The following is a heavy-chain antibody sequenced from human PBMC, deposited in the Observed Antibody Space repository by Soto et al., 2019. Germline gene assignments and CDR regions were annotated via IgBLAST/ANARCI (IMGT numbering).Heavy chain of an antibody. Sequence: PGGSLRLSCAASGFTFSNYWMSWVRQAPGKGLEWVANIKQDGSEKYHVDSVKGRFTIARDNAKNSLYLQMSSLRAEDTAVYYCVRDSGWYVIDSWGQGTLVT. CDR3: VRDSGWYVIDS. J-gene: IGHJ4*02. D-gene: IGHD6-19*01. V-gene: IGHV3-7*01. CDR2: IKQDGSEK. CDR1: GFTFSNYW.